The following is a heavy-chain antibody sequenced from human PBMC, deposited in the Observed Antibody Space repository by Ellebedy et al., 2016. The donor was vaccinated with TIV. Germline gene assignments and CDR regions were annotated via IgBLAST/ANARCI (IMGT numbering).Heavy chain of an antibody. J-gene: IGHJ4*02. Sequence: GESLKISCAASGFTFSSHDMHWVRQATGKGLEWVSAIGTAGDTYYPGSVKGRFTISRENAKNSLYLQMNSLRAGDTAVYYCARATEGLDYWGQGTLVTVSS. CDR2: IGTAGDT. D-gene: IGHD1-14*01. CDR3: ARATEGLDY. CDR1: GFTFSSHD. V-gene: IGHV3-13*01.